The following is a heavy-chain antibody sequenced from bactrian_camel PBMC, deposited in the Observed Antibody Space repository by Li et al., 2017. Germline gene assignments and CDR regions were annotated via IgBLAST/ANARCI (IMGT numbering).Heavy chain of an antibody. Sequence: VQLVESGGGLVQPGGSLRLSCAVSGFSLSASTMGWYRQGTGNECELVSTIDSVGRTYFADSVKGRFTISKDNAKNTLYLQMNSLKPEDTAVYYCAVDSSFVTCDGAQGTQVTVS. CDR3: AVDSSFVTCD. D-gene: IGHD7*01. J-gene: IGHJ4*01. CDR1: GFSLSAST. V-gene: IGHV3S55*01. CDR2: IDSVGRT.